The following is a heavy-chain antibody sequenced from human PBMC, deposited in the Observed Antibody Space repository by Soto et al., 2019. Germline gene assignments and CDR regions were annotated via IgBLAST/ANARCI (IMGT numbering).Heavy chain of an antibody. CDR3: AGRCDSTTCLGHFDY. D-gene: IGHD2-2*01. CDR1: GDTFNNYV. V-gene: IGHV1-69*06. J-gene: IGHJ4*02. CDR2: ILPIFATA. Sequence: QVQLVQSGAEVKKPGSSVKVSCKASGDTFNNYVVNWVRQAPGQGLEWLGGILPIFATANYAQKFQGRVTITADKSTRPADMELTSRGSEDTAVYYCAGRCDSTTCLGHFDYWGQGTLVTVAS.